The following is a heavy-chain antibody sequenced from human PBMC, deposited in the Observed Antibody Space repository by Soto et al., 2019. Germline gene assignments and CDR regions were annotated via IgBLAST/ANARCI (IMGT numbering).Heavy chain of an antibody. Sequence: LSLTCTGSGVPIGNVAINWGCLAPEKGLELVGLIRNQSYQETTDYAAAMKDRFTISRDTSNGIAYLQMNSLNIEVSAVYYCIGAERPDTAYFSLSWGQGTPVTVSS. D-gene: IGHD3-16*01. CDR2: IRNQSYQETT. J-gene: IGHJ5*02. V-gene: IGHV3-49*04. CDR1: GVPIGNVA. CDR3: IGAERPDTAYFSLS.